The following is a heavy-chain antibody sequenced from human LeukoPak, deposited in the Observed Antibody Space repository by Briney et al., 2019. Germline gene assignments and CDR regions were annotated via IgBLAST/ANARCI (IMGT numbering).Heavy chain of an antibody. CDR2: IYYSGST. D-gene: IGHD6-19*01. CDR3: ARRTLAVAGYFDY. Sequence: SETLSLTCTVSGGPISSYYWSWIRQPPGKGLEWIGYIYYSGSTNYNPSLKSRVTISVDTSKNQFSLKLSSVTAADTAVYYCARRTLAVAGYFDYWGQGTLVTVSS. J-gene: IGHJ4*02. CDR1: GGPISSYY. V-gene: IGHV4-59*08.